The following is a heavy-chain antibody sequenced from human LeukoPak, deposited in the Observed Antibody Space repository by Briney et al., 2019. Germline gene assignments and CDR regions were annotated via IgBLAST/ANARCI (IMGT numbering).Heavy chain of an antibody. Sequence: PSETLSLTCTVSGGSISSHYWSWIRQPPGKGLEWIGYISYIGSTNYNPSLKSRVTISVDTSKNQFSLKLSSVTAADAAVYFCARDQTTVTKGLDIWGQGTMVTVSS. CDR3: ARDQTTVTKGLDI. V-gene: IGHV4-59*11. J-gene: IGHJ3*02. CDR2: ISYIGST. D-gene: IGHD4-17*01. CDR1: GGSISSHY.